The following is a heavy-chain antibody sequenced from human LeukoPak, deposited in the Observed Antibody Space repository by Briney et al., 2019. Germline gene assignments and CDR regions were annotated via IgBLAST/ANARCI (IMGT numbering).Heavy chain of an antibody. J-gene: IGHJ4*02. CDR3: ARGLGLSGILPAATTFDY. Sequence: ASVKVSCKASGGTFSSYAISWVRQAPGQGLEWMGRIIPILGIANYAQKFQGRVTITADKSTSTAYMELSSLRSEDTAVYYCARGLGLSGILPAATTFDYWGQGTLVTVSS. D-gene: IGHD2-2*01. V-gene: IGHV1-69*04. CDR1: GGTFSSYA. CDR2: IIPILGIA.